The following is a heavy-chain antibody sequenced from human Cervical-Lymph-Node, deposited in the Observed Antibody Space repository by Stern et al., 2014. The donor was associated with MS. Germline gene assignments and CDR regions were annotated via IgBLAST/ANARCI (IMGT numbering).Heavy chain of an antibody. V-gene: IGHV1-46*01. CDR2: INPSAGNT. CDR3: ARDEGADY. J-gene: IGHJ4*02. CDR1: GYSFTSYF. Sequence: QLVQSGAEVKKPGASVKVSCMASGYSFTSYFINWVRQAPGQGLEWMGIINPSAGNTNYAQKFQGRVVMTSDTSTGTVCMELSSLRSEDTAVYYCARDEGADYWGQGTLVTVSS.